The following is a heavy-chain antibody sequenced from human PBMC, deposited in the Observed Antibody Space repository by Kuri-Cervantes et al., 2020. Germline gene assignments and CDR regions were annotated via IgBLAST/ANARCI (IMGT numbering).Heavy chain of an antibody. V-gene: IGHV3-23*01. D-gene: IGHD3-22*01. CDR1: GGSISSSN. CDR2: ISGSGGST. CDR3: ARDRPITMTVDDYYYYGMDV. J-gene: IGHJ6*02. Sequence: LSLTCAVSGGSISSSNWWSWVRQPPGKGLEWVSAISGSGGSTYYADSVKGRFTISRDNSKNTLYLQMNSLRAEDTAVYYCARDRPITMTVDDYYYYGMDVWGQGTTVTVSS.